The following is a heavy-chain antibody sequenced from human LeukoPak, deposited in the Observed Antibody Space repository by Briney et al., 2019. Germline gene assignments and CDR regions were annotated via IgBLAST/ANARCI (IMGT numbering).Heavy chain of an antibody. V-gene: IGHV4-39*01. CDR3: ARHSPAAGTFFAS. J-gene: IGHJ4*02. Sequence: PSETLSLTCTVSGGDLSSGTYYWGWIRQSPGKGLEWIGSIYHSGGTYDNPPLKSRVTISIDKSKNQFSLKLRFMTAADTALYYCARHSPAAGTFFASWGQGTLVTVSS. CDR1: GGDLSSGTYY. D-gene: IGHD6-13*01. CDR2: IYHSGGT.